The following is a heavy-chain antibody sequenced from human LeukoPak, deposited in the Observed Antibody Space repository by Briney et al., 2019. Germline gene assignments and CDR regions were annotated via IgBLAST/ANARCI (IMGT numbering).Heavy chain of an antibody. V-gene: IGHV1-69*13. CDR2: IIPIFGTA. Sequence: GASVKVSCKASGGTFSSYAISWVRQAPGQGLEWMGGIIPIFGTANYAQKFQGRVTITADESTSTAYMELRSLRSDDTAVYYCARDSPNSGSYSFDLWGRGTLVTVSS. CDR1: GGTFSSYA. J-gene: IGHJ2*01. CDR3: ARDSPNSGSYSFDL. D-gene: IGHD1-26*01.